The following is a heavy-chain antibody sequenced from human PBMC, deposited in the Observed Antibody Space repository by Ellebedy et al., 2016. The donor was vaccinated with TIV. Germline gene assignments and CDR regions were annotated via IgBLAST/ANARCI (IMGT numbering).Heavy chain of an antibody. CDR1: GFTFSSYS. V-gene: IGHV3-21*01. CDR2: ISSSSSYI. CDR3: AREKVPAAPNYPTANFDY. D-gene: IGHD2-2*01. Sequence: GESLKISCAASGFTFSSYSMNWVRQAPGKGLEWVSSISSSSSYIYYADSVKGRFTISRDNAKNSLYLQMNSLRAEDTAVYYCAREKVPAAPNYPTANFDYWGQGTLVTVSS. J-gene: IGHJ4*02.